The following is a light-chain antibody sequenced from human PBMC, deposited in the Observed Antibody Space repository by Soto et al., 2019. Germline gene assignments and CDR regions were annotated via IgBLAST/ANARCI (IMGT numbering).Light chain of an antibody. J-gene: IGKJ2*01. CDR2: GAS. Sequence: EIVLTQSPGTLSLSPGERATLSCRASQSIDSINFAWYQQKPGQAPRLLIYGASSWATGVPARFSGRGSGTDFTLTISRLEPAGSAVYYCQQYGTSPYTFGQGTKLEIK. V-gene: IGKV3-20*01. CDR1: QSIDSIN. CDR3: QQYGTSPYT.